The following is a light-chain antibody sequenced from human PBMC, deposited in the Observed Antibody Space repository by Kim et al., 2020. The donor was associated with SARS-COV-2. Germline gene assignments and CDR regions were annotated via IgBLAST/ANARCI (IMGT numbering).Light chain of an antibody. CDR3: QAWDSSTAGV. CDR2: QDS. CDR1: KLGDKY. J-gene: IGLJ3*02. Sequence: SYELTQPPSVSVSPGQTASITCSGDKLGDKYACWYQQKPGQSPVLVIYQDSKRPSGIPERFSGSNSGNTATLTIRGTQAMDEADYYCQAWDSSTAGVFGG. V-gene: IGLV3-1*01.